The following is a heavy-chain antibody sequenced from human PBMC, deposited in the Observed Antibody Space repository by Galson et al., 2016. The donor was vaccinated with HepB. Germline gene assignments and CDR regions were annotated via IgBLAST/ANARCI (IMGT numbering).Heavy chain of an antibody. CDR2: ISWNSGSI. CDR1: GFTLDHYA. J-gene: IGHJ3*02. V-gene: IGHV3-9*01. D-gene: IGHD3-22*01. CDR3: VKDSGLYYYDSSGHRRNACVI. Sequence: SLRLSCAASGFTLDHYAMHWVRQAPGKGLEWVSGISWNSGSIGYADSVKGRFTISRDNAKNSLYLQMNSLRAEDTALYYCVKDSGLYYYDSSGHRRNACVIWGQGTMVTFSS.